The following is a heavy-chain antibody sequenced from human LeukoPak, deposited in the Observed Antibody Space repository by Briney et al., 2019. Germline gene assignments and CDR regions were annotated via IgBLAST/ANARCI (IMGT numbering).Heavy chain of an antibody. Sequence: GGSLRLSCAASGFTFGDYAMSWVRQAPGKGLQWVGFLRSKTYTETTEYAASVKGRFIISRDDSKSIAYLQMSSLKTEDTAVYYCSRVAGGSYYYYYMDVWGKGSTVTVSS. D-gene: IGHD3-16*01. CDR1: GFTFGDYA. J-gene: IGHJ6*03. CDR3: SRVAGGSYYYYYMDV. CDR2: LRSKTYTETT. V-gene: IGHV3-49*04.